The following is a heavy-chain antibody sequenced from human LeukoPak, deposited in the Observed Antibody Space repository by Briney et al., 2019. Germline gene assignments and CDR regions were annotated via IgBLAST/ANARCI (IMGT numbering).Heavy chain of an antibody. V-gene: IGHV3-7*04. J-gene: IGHJ3*02. CDR3: ARDRGITAFDI. CDR1: GFTFSSYW. D-gene: IGHD3-3*01. CDR2: IKQDGSEK. Sequence: GGSLRLSCAASGFTFSSYWMSWVRQAPGKGLEWVANIKQDGSEKYYVNSVKGRFTISRDNTKNSLYLQMSSLRAEDTAVYYCARDRGITAFDIWGQGTIVTVSS.